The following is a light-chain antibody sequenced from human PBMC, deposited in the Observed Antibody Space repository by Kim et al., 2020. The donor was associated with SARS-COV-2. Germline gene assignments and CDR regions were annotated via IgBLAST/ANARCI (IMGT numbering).Light chain of an antibody. Sequence: QRVTMAGTGGSANIGAGEDVNWNQQLPGTAPKLRICGNRNRPPGVPDRFSGSKSGTSASLAINGRQAEDEADYYGQADDSSLSGYVCGTGTKVTVL. J-gene: IGLJ1*01. V-gene: IGLV1-40*01. CDR1: SANIGAGED. CDR2: GNR. CDR3: QADDSSLSGYV.